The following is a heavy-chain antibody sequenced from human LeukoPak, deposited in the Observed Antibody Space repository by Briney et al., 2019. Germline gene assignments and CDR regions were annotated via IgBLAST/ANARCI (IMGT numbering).Heavy chain of an antibody. J-gene: IGHJ4*02. CDR2: IWYDGSNK. CDR3: GRSPVGIAPFDY. CDR1: GFTFSSYG. Sequence: GGSLRLSCAASGFTFSSYGMHWVRQAPGKGLEWVAVIWYDGSNKYYADSVKGRFTISRDNSKNTLYLQMNSLKTEDTAVYYCGRSPVGIAPFDYWGQGTLVTVSS. D-gene: IGHD1-26*01. V-gene: IGHV3-33*01.